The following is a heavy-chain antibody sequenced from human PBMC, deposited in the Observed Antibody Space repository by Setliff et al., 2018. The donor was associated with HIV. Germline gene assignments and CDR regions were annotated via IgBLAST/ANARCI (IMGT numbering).Heavy chain of an antibody. CDR2: INHSGRT. V-gene: IGHV4-34*01. J-gene: IGHJ3*02. CDR1: GGSFTNYF. CDR3: AREDTTGYYSLSAFDI. Sequence: SSETLSLTCAVYGGSFTNYFWSWIRQSPGKGLERIGEINHSGRTKYNPSLKSRVTMSVDTSKNQFSLKLKSVTAADTAVYYCAREDTTGYYSLSAFDIWGQGTLVTVSS. D-gene: IGHD3-22*01.